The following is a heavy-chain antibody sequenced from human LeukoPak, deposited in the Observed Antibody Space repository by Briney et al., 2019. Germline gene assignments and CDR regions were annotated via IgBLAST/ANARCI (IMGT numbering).Heavy chain of an antibody. Sequence: GGSLRLSCAASEFTFSSYEMNWVRQAPGKGLEWVSAISGSGGSTYYADSVKGRFTISRDNSKNTLYLQMNSLRAEDTAVYYCAKEPSGSWYHDAFDIWGQGTMVTVSS. CDR1: EFTFSSYE. CDR3: AKEPSGSWYHDAFDI. CDR2: ISGSGGST. V-gene: IGHV3-23*01. J-gene: IGHJ3*02. D-gene: IGHD6-13*01.